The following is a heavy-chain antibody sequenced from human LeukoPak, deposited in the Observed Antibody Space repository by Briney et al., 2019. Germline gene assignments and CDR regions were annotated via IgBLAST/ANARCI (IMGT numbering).Heavy chain of an antibody. J-gene: IGHJ3*02. CDR2: ISYDGSNK. CDR1: GFTFSSYA. D-gene: IGHD6-13*01. Sequence: GGSLRLSCAASGFTFSSYAMHWVRQAPGKGLEWVAVISYDGSNKYYADSVKGRFTISRDNSKNTLYLQMNSLRAEDTAVYYCARDLGYATQQLNAFDIWGQGTMVTVSS. V-gene: IGHV3-30-3*01. CDR3: ARDLGYATQQLNAFDI.